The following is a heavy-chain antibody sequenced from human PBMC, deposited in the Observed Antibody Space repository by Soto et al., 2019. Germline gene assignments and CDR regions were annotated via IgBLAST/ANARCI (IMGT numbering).Heavy chain of an antibody. CDR3: ARSYSYGTYYFDY. D-gene: IGHD5-18*01. CDR1: GYSFTCYY. V-gene: IGHV1-2*04. Sequence: XSVKGSCKASGYSFTCYYMHWVRQAPGQGLEWMGWINPNSGGTNYAQKFQGWVTMTRDTSISTAYMELSRLRSDDTAVYYCARSYSYGTYYFDYWGQGPLVTVSS. J-gene: IGHJ4*02. CDR2: INPNSGGT.